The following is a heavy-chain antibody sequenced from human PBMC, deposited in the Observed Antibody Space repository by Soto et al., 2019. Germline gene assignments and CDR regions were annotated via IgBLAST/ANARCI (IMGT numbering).Heavy chain of an antibody. D-gene: IGHD7-27*01. CDR3: ARGSIPTGETAFVY. CDR2: TYYRSKWYN. V-gene: IGHV6-1*01. CDR1: GDSVSSNSAA. J-gene: IGHJ4*02. Sequence: SQTLSLTCAISGDSVSSNSAAWNWIRQSPSRGLEWLGRTYYRSKWYNDYAVSVKSRITINPDTSKNQFSLQLNSVTPVDTAVYYCARGSIPTGETAFVYWGQGTLVTVSS.